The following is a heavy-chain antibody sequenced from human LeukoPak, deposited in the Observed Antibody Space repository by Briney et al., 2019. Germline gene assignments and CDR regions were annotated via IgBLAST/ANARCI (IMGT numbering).Heavy chain of an antibody. CDR3: AREELGYCSGGNCHDAFDI. Sequence: SETLSLTCTVSGCSISSYYRGWIRQPPGKGLEWVGYIYYSGRTDYNPSLKSRVTISVDTSRNQFSLKLSSVTAADTAVYYCAREELGYCSGGNCHDAFDIWGQGTMVTVSS. V-gene: IGHV4-59*01. D-gene: IGHD2-15*01. CDR2: IYYSGRT. J-gene: IGHJ3*02. CDR1: GCSISSYY.